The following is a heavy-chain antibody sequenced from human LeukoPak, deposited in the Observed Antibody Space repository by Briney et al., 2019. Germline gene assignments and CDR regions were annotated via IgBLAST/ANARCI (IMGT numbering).Heavy chain of an antibody. J-gene: IGHJ6*03. Sequence: PGGSLRLSCAASGFTFSSYAMHWVRQAPGKGLEWVAVISYDGSNKYYADSVKGRFTISRDNSKNTLYLQMNSLRAEDTAVYYCAKLSGRIGVNYYYYMDVWGKGTTVXVSS. CDR2: ISYDGSNK. V-gene: IGHV3-30-3*02. CDR3: AKLSGRIGVNYYYYMDV. CDR1: GFTFSSYA. D-gene: IGHD3-10*01.